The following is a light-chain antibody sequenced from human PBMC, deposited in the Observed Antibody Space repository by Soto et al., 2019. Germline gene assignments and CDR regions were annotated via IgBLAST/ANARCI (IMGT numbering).Light chain of an antibody. V-gene: IGKV2-28*01. J-gene: IGKJ2*02. Sequence: DIVMTQSPLSLPVTPGEPASISCRSSQSLLHSNGYNYLDWYLQKPGQSPQLLIYLGSNRASGVPDRFSGSGSGTDFTMKISRVEDEDVGVYYCMKALGTFGQGTKLEIK. CDR1: QSLLHSNGYNY. CDR3: MKALGT. CDR2: LGS.